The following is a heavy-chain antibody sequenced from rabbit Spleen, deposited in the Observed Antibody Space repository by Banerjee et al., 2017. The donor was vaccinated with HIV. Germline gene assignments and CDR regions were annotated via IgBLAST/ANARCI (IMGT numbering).Heavy chain of an antibody. D-gene: IGHD8-1*01. CDR1: GFSFSSGYY. CDR2: IYAGSSGDT. CDR3: ARDAATSFSSYGMDL. V-gene: IGHV1S40*01. Sequence: QQLVESGGGLVKPGASRTLTCKVSGFSFSSGYYMCWVRQAPGKGLEWIACIYAGSSGDTYYANWAKGRFTISKTSSTTVTLQMTSLTAADTATYFCARDAATSFSSYGMDLWGPGTLVTVS. J-gene: IGHJ6*01.